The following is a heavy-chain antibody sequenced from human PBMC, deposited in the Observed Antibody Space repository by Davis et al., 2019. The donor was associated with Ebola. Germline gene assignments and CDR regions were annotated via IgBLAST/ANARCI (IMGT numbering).Heavy chain of an antibody. J-gene: IGHJ4*02. CDR1: GFTFSDYY. D-gene: IGHD3-9*01. V-gene: IGHV3-11*05. CDR3: ARARYFDWLFWAY. CDR2: ISSSSSYT. Sequence: GESLKISCAASGFTFSDYYMSWIRQAPGKGLEWVSYISSSSSYTNYADSVKGRFTISRDNAKNSLYLQMNSLRAEDTAVYYCARARYFDWLFWAYWGQGTLVTVSS.